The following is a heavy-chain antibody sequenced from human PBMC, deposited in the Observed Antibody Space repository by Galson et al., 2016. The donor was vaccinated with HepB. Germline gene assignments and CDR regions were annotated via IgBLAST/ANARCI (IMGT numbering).Heavy chain of an antibody. J-gene: IGHJ6*02. Sequence: SLRLSSAASGFSFSSYSMNWVRQAPGKELEWVSSISTTTRYTYYADSVKGRFPISRDNSKNSLYLQMNSLRAEDTAVYYCGSGEDSYYYGMDVWGQGTTVTVSS. CDR1: GFSFSSYS. D-gene: IGHD3-10*01. CDR3: GSGEDSYYYGMDV. CDR2: ISTTTRYT. V-gene: IGHV3-21*01.